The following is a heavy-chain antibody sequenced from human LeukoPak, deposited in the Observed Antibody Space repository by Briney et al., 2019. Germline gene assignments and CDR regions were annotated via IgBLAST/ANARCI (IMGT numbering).Heavy chain of an antibody. CDR2: ISYDGSYK. D-gene: IGHD2-2*03. CDR3: ARDGYCSSTSCYDDAFDI. J-gene: IGHJ3*02. V-gene: IGHV3-30*04. CDR1: GFTFSTYT. Sequence: GRSLRLSCAASGFTFSTYTMHWVRQAPGKGLEWVAVISYDGSYKYYADSVKGRFTIYRDNSKNTLYLQMNSLRAEDTAVYYCARDGYCSSTSCYDDAFDIWGQGTMVTVSS.